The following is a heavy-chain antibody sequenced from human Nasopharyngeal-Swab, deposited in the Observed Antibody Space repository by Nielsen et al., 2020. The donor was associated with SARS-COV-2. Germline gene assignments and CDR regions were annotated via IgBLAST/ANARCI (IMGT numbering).Heavy chain of an antibody. CDR2: ISWNSGSI. V-gene: IGHV3-9*01. CDR1: GFTFDDYA. Sequence: GGSLRLSCAASGFTFDDYAMHWVRQAPGKGLEWVSGISWNSGSIGYADSVKGRFTISRDNAKNSLYLQMNSLRAEDTGIYYCTRDQRTLDWPPMDVWGQGTTVTVSS. D-gene: IGHD3/OR15-3a*01. J-gene: IGHJ6*02. CDR3: TRDQRTLDWPPMDV.